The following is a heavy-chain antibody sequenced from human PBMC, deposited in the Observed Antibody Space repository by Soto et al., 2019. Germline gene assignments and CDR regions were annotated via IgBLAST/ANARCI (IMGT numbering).Heavy chain of an antibody. V-gene: IGHV3-23*01. CDR3: AKDHDIVVVPAAMGFDY. Sequence: GGSLRLSCAASGFTFSSYAMSWVRQAPGKGLEWVSAISGSGGSTYYADSVKGRFTISRDNSKNTLYLQMNSLRAEDTAVYYCAKDHDIVVVPAAMGFDYWGQGTLVTVSS. CDR1: GFTFSSYA. CDR2: ISGSGGST. J-gene: IGHJ4*02. D-gene: IGHD2-2*01.